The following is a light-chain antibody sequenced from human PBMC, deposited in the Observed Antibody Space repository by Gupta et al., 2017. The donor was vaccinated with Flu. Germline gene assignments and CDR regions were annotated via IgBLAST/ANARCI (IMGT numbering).Light chain of an antibody. CDR3: QQRYNWPPIT. CDR2: AAS. CDR1: QNINNY. V-gene: IGKV3-11*01. Sequence: EIVLTQSPATLSLSPGERATLSCRASQNINNYLAWYQQKPGQAPRLLIYAASNRVTGIPARFSGRGSGTDFTLTISSREQEDFASYYCQQRYNWPPITFGQGTQLEIK. J-gene: IGKJ5*01.